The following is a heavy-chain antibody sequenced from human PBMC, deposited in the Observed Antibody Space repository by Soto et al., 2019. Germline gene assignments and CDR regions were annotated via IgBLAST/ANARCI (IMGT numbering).Heavy chain of an antibody. J-gene: IGHJ4*02. CDR2: IYYGVTS. V-gene: IGHV4-39*01. CDR3: ALGRGYNWNDDYFDY. CDR1: DGSIIISTYY. Sequence: LSLTCTVADGSIIISTYYWGWIGQPPWKGLEWIGSIYYGVTSYYNSSLKSRVTLSVDTSKNQLSLKLTSVTAAETALYYCALGRGYNWNDDYFDYWGQGNMVTFSS. D-gene: IGHD1-20*01.